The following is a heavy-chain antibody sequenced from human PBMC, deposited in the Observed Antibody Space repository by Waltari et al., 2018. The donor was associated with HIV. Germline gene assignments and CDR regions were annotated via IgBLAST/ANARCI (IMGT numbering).Heavy chain of an antibody. J-gene: IGHJ4*01. D-gene: IGHD3-22*01. CDR1: GDSFSGYY. V-gene: IGHV4-34*01. Sequence: QVHLQQWGAGLLKSSETLSLTCAVYGDSFSGYYWNWIRQPPGKGLEWIGKINPGESANYTPSLKSRVSISVDTSKNHFSLNLRSVTAADTAVYYCARGYYYDSSGHYQFDYWGHGSLVTVSS. CDR2: INPGESA. CDR3: ARGYYYDSSGHYQFDY.